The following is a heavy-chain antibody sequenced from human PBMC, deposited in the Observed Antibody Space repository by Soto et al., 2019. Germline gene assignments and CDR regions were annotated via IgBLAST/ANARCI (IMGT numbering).Heavy chain of an antibody. D-gene: IGHD3-3*01. CDR2: IYYSGST. CDR3: ARASYYDFGNYYYYYMDV. J-gene: IGHJ6*03. CDR1: GGSISSYY. Sequence: SETLSLTCTVSGGSISSYYWSWIRQPPGKGLEWIGYIYYSGSTNYNPSLKSRVTISVDTSKNQFSLKLSSVTAADTAVYYCARASYYDFGNYYYYYMDVWAKRTTVTVSS. V-gene: IGHV4-59*01.